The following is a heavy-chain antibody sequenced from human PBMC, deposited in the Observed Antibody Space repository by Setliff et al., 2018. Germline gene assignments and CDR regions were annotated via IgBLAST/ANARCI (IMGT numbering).Heavy chain of an antibody. CDR3: ARDLEITIFGVPDY. V-gene: IGHV3-7*01. CDR1: GFTFRSYW. J-gene: IGHJ4*02. Sequence: PGGSLRLSCAASGFTFRSYWMSWVRQAPGKGLEWVANIKKDGSIKYYLDSVRGRFTISRDNAENSLTLQMNSLRVEDTAVYYCARDLEITIFGVPDYWGQGTLVTVSS. D-gene: IGHD3-3*01. CDR2: IKKDGSIK.